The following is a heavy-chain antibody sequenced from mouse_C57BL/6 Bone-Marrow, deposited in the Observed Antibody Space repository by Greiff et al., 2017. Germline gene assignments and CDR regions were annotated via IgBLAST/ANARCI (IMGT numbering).Heavy chain of an antibody. Sequence: EVQLQESGAELVRPGASVTLSCTASGFNIKDDYMHWVQQRPEQGLEWIGWIDPENGATEYASLFPGKVTITADTSSNTAYMQLSSLTAEDTAVYYCTTPFTTVVANYAMDYWGQGTSVTVSS. CDR3: TTPFTTVVANYAMDY. V-gene: IGHV14-4*01. CDR1: GFNIKDDY. J-gene: IGHJ4*01. D-gene: IGHD1-1*01. CDR2: IDPENGAT.